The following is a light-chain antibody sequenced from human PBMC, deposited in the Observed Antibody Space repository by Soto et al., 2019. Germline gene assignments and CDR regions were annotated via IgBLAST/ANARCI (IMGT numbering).Light chain of an antibody. J-gene: IGKJ4*01. V-gene: IGKV1-13*02. CDR3: QNFRSSAIS. Sequence: AIQFTQSPSSLSSSVGDRVAITCLASQGIGSALAWYQLKPGAAPALLIYDASTLESGVPSRFSGSRSGADFTLTISSLQPEDFATYYCQNFRSSAISFGGGTKVDI. CDR2: DAS. CDR1: QGIGSA.